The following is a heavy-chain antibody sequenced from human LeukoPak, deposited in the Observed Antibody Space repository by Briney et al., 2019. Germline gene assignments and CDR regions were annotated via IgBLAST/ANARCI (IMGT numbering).Heavy chain of an antibody. V-gene: IGHV3-74*01. D-gene: IGHD5-24*01. CDR2: IDTDWRTT. CDR1: VYSFNTYV. J-gene: IGHJ4*02. CDR3: VRDKDGYNF. Sequence: GGCLRLSCAPSVYSFNTYVMHWVRQALRREVAWVSRIDTDWRTTTYAASAQGRLTIARDNAKNMLYLQINGLRAQDTAVYYCVRDKDGYNFWGQGTLVSVSS.